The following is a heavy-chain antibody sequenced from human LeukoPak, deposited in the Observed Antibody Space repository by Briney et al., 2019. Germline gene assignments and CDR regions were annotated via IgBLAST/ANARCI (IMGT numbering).Heavy chain of an antibody. CDR2: IRYDGSNN. V-gene: IGHV3-30*02. CDR1: GFTFSSYG. J-gene: IGHJ4*02. CDR3: AKDQEMATWPYYFDN. Sequence: GGSLRLSCAASGFTFSSYGMHWVRQAPGKGLEWVAFIRYDGSNNYYPDAVKGRFTISRDNSKNTLHLQMKLRNAEDTGEYYFAKDQEMATWPYYFDNWGQGTLVTVSS. D-gene: IGHD5-24*01.